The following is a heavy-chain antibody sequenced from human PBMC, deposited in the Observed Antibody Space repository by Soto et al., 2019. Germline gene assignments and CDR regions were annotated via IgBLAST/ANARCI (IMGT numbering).Heavy chain of an antibody. D-gene: IGHD6-13*01. Sequence: SETLSLTCTVSGGSISSSSYYWGWIRQPPGKGLEWIGSIYYSGSTYYNPSLKSRVTISVDTSKNQFSLKLSSVTAADTAVYYCARAGNSSWFVAWGQGTLVTVSS. CDR3: ARAGNSSWFVA. V-gene: IGHV4-39*01. J-gene: IGHJ5*02. CDR1: GGSISSSSYY. CDR2: IYYSGST.